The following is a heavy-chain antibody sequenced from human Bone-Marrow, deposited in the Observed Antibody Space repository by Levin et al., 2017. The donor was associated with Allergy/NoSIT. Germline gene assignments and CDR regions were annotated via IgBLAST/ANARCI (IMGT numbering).Heavy chain of an antibody. CDR3: ARGKKSGSYSRFDA. D-gene: IGHD3-10*01. CDR1: GGSIKSFY. V-gene: IGHV4-30-4*01. CDR2: IFYSGTT. Sequence: PSETLSLTCTVSGGSIKSFYWSWIRQPPGKGLEWIGYIFYSGTTYYNPSLKSRLSISVATSKNQFSLRLSSVTTADTAVYYCARGKKSGSYSRFDAWGQGALVTVSS. J-gene: IGHJ5*02.